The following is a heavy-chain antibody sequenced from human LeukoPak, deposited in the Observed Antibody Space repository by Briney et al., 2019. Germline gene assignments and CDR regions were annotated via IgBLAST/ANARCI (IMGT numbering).Heavy chain of an antibody. V-gene: IGHV3-30*03. J-gene: IGHJ4*02. D-gene: IGHD1-1*01. CDR1: GFTFSSYG. Sequence: GGSLRLSCAASGFTFSSYGIHWVRQAPGKGLEWVAVISCDGSNKYYADSVKGRFTISRDNSKNTLYLQMNSLRAEDTAVYYCARDQTGTLLYLVYWGQGTLVTVSS. CDR3: ARDQTGTLLYLVY. CDR2: ISCDGSNK.